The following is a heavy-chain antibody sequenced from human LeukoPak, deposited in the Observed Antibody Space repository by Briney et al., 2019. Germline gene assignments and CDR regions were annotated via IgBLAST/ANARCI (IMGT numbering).Heavy chain of an antibody. CDR1: GGTFSSYA. D-gene: IGHD1-26*01. J-gene: IGHJ4*02. Sequence: SVKVSCKASGGTFSSYAISWVRQAPGQGLEWMGGIIPIFGTANYAQKFQGRVTITADESTSTAYMELRSLRSDDTAVYYCARGVPTEWELEEDDYWGQGTLVTVSS. CDR2: IIPIFGTA. CDR3: ARGVPTEWELEEDDY. V-gene: IGHV1-69*13.